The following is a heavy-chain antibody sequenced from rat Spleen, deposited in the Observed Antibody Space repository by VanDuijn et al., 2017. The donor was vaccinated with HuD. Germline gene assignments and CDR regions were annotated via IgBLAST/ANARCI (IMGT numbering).Heavy chain of an antibody. CDR3: ARHRNYGGIPFDY. V-gene: IGHV5-31*01. D-gene: IGHD1-11*01. J-gene: IGHJ2*01. Sequence: EVQLVESGGGLVQPGRSLKLSCVASGFIFKKYWMTWIRQAPRKGLEWVAYINTGGGNTYYRDSVRGRFTLSRDNAKSTLYLQMDSLRSEDTATYYCARHRNYGGIPFDYWGQGVMVTVSS. CDR2: INTGGGNT. CDR1: GFIFKKYW.